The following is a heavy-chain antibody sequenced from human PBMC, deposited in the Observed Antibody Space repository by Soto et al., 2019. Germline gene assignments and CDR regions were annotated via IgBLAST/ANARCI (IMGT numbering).Heavy chain of an antibody. V-gene: IGHV3-48*01. CDR3: ARGGYSSGWPLDY. Sequence: EVQLMESGGGLVQPGGSLRLSCAASGFTFSSYSMNWVRQAPGKGLEWVSYISSSSSTIYYADSVKGRFTISRDNAKKSLYLQMNSLRAEDTAVYYCARGGYSSGWPLDYWGQGTLVTVSS. CDR2: ISSSSSTI. J-gene: IGHJ4*02. D-gene: IGHD6-19*01. CDR1: GFTFSSYS.